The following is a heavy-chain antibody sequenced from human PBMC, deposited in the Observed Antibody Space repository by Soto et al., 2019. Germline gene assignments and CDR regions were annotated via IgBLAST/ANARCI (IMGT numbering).Heavy chain of an antibody. V-gene: IGHV1-18*01. CDR1: GYTFTSYG. CDR2: ISAYNGNT. CDR3: AREYYYDSSGYYPHGFDP. D-gene: IGHD3-22*01. Sequence: GASVKVSCKASGYTFTSYGISWVRQAPGQGLEWMGWISAYNGNTNYAQKLQGRVTMTTDTSTSTAYMELRSLRSDDTAVYYCAREYYYDSSGYYPHGFDPWGQGTLVTVSS. J-gene: IGHJ5*02.